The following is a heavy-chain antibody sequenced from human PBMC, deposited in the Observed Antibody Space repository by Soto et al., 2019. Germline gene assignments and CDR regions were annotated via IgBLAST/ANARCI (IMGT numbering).Heavy chain of an antibody. CDR3: ARGSVDTAIHDAFDI. D-gene: IGHD5-18*01. Sequence: GASVKVSCKASGYTFTSYGISWVRQAPGQGLEWMGWTSAYNGNTNYAQKLQGRVIMTTDTSTSTAYMELRSLRSDDTAVYYCARGSVDTAIHDAFDIWGQGTMVTVSS. CDR2: TSAYNGNT. CDR1: GYTFTSYG. V-gene: IGHV1-18*04. J-gene: IGHJ3*02.